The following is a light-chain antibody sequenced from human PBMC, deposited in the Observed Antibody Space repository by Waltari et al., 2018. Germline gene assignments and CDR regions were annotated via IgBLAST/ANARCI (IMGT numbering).Light chain of an antibody. Sequence: EIVLPQSPGTLSLSPGERATLSCRASQRVSSSYLAWYQQKPGQAPRLLIYGASSRATGIPDRFSGSGSGPDFTLTISRLEPEDFAVYYCQQYGSSPMYTFGQGTKLEIK. CDR3: QQYGSSPMYT. CDR2: GAS. J-gene: IGKJ2*01. V-gene: IGKV3-20*01. CDR1: QRVSSSY.